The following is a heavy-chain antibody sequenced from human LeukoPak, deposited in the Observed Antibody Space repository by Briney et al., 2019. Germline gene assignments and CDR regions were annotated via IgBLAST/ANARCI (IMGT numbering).Heavy chain of an antibody. Sequence: RPGGSLRLSCAASGFTSSSYGMHWVRQAPGKGLEWVAFIRYDGSNKYYADSVKGRFTISRDNSKNTLYLQMNSLRAEDTAVYYCAKSGTTSGNWFDPWGQGTLVTVSS. CDR2: IRYDGSNK. CDR1: GFTSSSYG. CDR3: AKSGTTSGNWFDP. D-gene: IGHD1-7*01. V-gene: IGHV3-30*02. J-gene: IGHJ5*02.